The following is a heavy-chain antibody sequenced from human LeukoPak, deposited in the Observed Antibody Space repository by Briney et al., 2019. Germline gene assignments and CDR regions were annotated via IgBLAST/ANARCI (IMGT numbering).Heavy chain of an antibody. J-gene: IGHJ5*02. D-gene: IGHD6-13*01. Sequence: GGSLRLSCAASGFTFSKYWMSWVRQAPGEGLEWVAIIKQDGSEKYYVDSVKGRFTISRDNAKNSLYLQMNSLRAEDTAVYYRARVPSSSWYNWFDPWGQGTLVTVSS. V-gene: IGHV3-7*01. CDR3: ARVPSSSWYNWFDP. CDR2: IKQDGSEK. CDR1: GFTFSKYW.